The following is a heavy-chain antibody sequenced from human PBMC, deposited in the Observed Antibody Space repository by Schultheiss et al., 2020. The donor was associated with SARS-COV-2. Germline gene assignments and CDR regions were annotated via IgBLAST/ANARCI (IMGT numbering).Heavy chain of an antibody. CDR1: GFTFRSYE. J-gene: IGHJ6*02. CDR3: ARDLITNGDYYYGMDV. V-gene: IGHV3-48*03. CDR2: ISSSGTAI. Sequence: GGSLRLSCAASGFTFRSYEMTWVRQAPGKGLEWVSYISSSGTAIHYADSVKGRFTISRDNAKNSLYLQMDSLKAEDTAVYYCARDLITNGDYYYGMDVWGQGTTVTVSS. D-gene: IGHD1-1*01.